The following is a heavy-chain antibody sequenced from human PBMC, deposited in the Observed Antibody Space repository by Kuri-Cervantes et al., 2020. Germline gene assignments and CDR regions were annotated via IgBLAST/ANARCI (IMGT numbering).Heavy chain of an antibody. D-gene: IGHD1-26*01. Sequence: GESLKISCAASGFAFSVYGMYWVRQAPGNGLEWVAVMWYDGSKKYYADSVKGRFTISRDNSKNTLYLQMNSLRAEDTAVYYCAWVSAGARGSDYWGQGTLVTVS. CDR2: MWYDGSKK. CDR1: GFAFSVYG. J-gene: IGHJ4*02. V-gene: IGHV3-33*08. CDR3: AWVSAGARGSDY.